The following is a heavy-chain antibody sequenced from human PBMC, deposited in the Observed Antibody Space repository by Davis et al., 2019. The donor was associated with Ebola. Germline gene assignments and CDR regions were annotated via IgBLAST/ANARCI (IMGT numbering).Heavy chain of an antibody. Sequence: GESLKISCKGSGYSFTSYWISWVRQMPGKGLEWMGRIDPSDSYTNYSPSFQGHVTISADKSISTAYLQWSSLKASDTAMYYCATEAGIYDFWSGYPHRYNWFDPWGQGTLVTVSS. D-gene: IGHD3-3*01. CDR3: ATEAGIYDFWSGYPHRYNWFDP. V-gene: IGHV5-10-1*01. CDR1: GYSFTSYW. J-gene: IGHJ5*02. CDR2: IDPSDSYT.